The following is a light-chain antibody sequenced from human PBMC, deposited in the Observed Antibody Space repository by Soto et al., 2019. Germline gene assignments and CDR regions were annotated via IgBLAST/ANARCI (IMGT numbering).Light chain of an antibody. J-gene: IGKJ1*01. V-gene: IGKV1-9*01. CDR3: QQLNSYPLT. CDR1: QGISSY. CDR2: AAS. Sequence: DIQLTQSPSFLSASVGDRVTITCRASQGISSYLAWYQQKPGKAPKLLIYAASTLQSGVPSRFSGSGSGTDFTLTISSLQPEDFPTYYCQQLNSYPLTFGQGTKVEIK.